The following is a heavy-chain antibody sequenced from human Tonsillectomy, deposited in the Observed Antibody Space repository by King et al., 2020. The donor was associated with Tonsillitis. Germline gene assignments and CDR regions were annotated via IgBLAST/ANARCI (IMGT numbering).Heavy chain of an antibody. V-gene: IGHV4-39*07. CDR2: IHYSGTT. D-gene: IGHD2-2*01. CDR3: ASQKYCSSATCYGLGT. Sequence: QLQESGPGLVKPSETLSLTCTVSDGSISSSSYFWGWIRQPPGKGLEWIGTIHYSGTTYYNPSLKSRVTMSLDMSKNQFSLKLSSVTAADTAVYYCASQKYCSSATCYGLGTWGQGTLVTVSS. CDR1: DGSISSSSYF. J-gene: IGHJ5*02.